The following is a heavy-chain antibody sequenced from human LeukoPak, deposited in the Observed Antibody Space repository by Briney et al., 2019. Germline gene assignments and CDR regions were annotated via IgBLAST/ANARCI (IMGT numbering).Heavy chain of an antibody. CDR2: ISGSSSTI. CDR1: GFTFSSYS. V-gene: IGHV3-48*01. J-gene: IGHJ6*02. Sequence: GGSLRLSCAASGFTFSSYSMNWVRQAPGKGLKWVSYISGSSSTIYYADSVKGRFTISRDNAKNSLYLQMNSLRAEDTAVYYCARVFKEIVVVYTGTAYYYGMDVWGQGTTVTVSS. CDR3: ARVFKEIVVVYTGTAYYYGMDV. D-gene: IGHD2-15*01.